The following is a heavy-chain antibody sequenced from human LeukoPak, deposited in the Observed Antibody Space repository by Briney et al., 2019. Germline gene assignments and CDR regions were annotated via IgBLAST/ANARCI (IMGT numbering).Heavy chain of an antibody. CDR3: ARGLQWLHDAFDI. CDR2: INPNSGGT. D-gene: IGHD6-19*01. CDR1: GYTFTGYY. V-gene: IGHV1-2*02. J-gene: IGHJ3*02. Sequence: ASVKVSCKASGYTFTGYYMHWVRQAPGQGLEWMGWINPNSGGTNYAQKFQGRVTMTRDTSISTAYMELRSLRSDDTAVYYCARGLQWLHDAFDIWGQGTMVTVSS.